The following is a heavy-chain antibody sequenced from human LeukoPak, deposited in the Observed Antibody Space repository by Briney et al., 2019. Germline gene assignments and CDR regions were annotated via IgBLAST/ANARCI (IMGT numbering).Heavy chain of an antibody. Sequence: PGGSLRLSCAASGFTFSDYYMGWIRQAPGKGLEWLSYIGGSGSIIFYADSVKGRFTISRDNAKNSLFLQMNSLRAEDTAVYYCGRDFGLIGTKRSFDPWGQGTMVTVSS. CDR2: IGGSGSII. J-gene: IGHJ3*01. V-gene: IGHV3-11*01. D-gene: IGHD1-7*01. CDR1: GFTFSDYY. CDR3: GRDFGLIGTKRSFDP.